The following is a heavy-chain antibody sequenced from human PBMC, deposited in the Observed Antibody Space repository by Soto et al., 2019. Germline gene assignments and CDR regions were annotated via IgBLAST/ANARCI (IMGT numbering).Heavy chain of an antibody. V-gene: IGHV1-18*01. CDR2: ISAYNGNT. J-gene: IGHJ4*01. Sequence: ASVKVSCKASGNIFTSYGISWVRQAPGQGLEWMGWISAYNGNTNYAQKLQGRVTMTTDTSTSTAYMELRSLRSDDAAVYYCARDTCDYFDYWGHGTLVTVSS. CDR1: GNIFTSYG. CDR3: ARDTCDYFDY. D-gene: IGHD2-21*01.